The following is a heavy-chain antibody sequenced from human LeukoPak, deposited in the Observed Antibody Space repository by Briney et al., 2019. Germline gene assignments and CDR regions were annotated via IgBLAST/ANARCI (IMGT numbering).Heavy chain of an antibody. CDR3: ARTFSESYYYYGMDV. D-gene: IGHD1-26*01. CDR2: VYYSGRT. CDR1: GGSISSYY. V-gene: IGHV4-59*01. Sequence: SEALSLTCTVSGGSISSYYWSWIRQPPGKGLEWIGYVYYSGRTNYNPSLKSRVTISVDTSKNQFSLKLSSVTAADTAVYYCARTFSESYYYYGMDVWGQGTTVTVSS. J-gene: IGHJ6*02.